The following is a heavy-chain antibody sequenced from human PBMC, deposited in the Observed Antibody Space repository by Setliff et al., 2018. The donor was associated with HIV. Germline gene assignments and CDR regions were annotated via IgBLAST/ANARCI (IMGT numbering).Heavy chain of an antibody. V-gene: IGHV1-69*05. J-gene: IGHJ4*02. CDR3: ARQLSNSLES. CDR2: IIPMFGTR. Sequence: SVKVSCKASGGTFSSYAINWVRQAPGQGLEWMGGIIPMFGTRNYAQKFQGRVTITTDESTSTAYMELSSLRSEDTALYYCARQLSNSLESWGQGTLVTVSS. D-gene: IGHD1-1*01. CDR1: GGTFSSYA.